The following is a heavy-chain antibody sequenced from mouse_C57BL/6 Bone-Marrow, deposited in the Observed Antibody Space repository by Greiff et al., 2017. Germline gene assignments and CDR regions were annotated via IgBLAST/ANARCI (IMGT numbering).Heavy chain of an antibody. V-gene: IGHV14-4*01. J-gene: IGHJ2*01. CDR3: TPDYYGSRGNY. D-gene: IGHD1-1*01. CDR1: GFNIKDDY. Sequence: EVQLQQSGAELVRPGASVKLSCTASGFNIKDDYMHWVKQRPEQGLEWIGWIDPENGDTEYASKFQGKATITADPSSNTAYLQLSSLTSEDTAVYYCTPDYYGSRGNYWGQGTTLTVSS. CDR2: IDPENGDT.